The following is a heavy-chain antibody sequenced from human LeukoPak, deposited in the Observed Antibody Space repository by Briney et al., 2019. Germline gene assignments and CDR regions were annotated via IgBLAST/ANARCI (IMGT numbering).Heavy chain of an antibody. V-gene: IGHV1-18*01. J-gene: IGHJ3*02. D-gene: IGHD1-1*01. CDR2: ISTVNGNS. CDR3: ARVRDSDNWWGAFDI. Sequence: ASVSVSCKASGYRFSSSGITWVRQAPGQGPEWMGWISTVNGNSRYVQNFQGRVTLTTDTSTNTAHLELTSLRSDDTAIYYCARVRDSDNWWGAFDIWGQGTMVTVSS. CDR1: GYRFSSSG.